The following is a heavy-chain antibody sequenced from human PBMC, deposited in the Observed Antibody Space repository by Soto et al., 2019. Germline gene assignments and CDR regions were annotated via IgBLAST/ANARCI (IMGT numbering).Heavy chain of an antibody. CDR3: ATATSPQRPFWSGYYYYYYYYMDV. Sequence: QVQLVQSGAEVKKPGASVKVSCKVSGYTLTELSMHWVRQAPGKGLEWMGGFDPEDGETIYAQKFQGRVTMTEDTSTDTAYMELSSLRSEDTAVYYCATATSPQRPFWSGYYYYYYYYMDVWGKGTTVTVSS. J-gene: IGHJ6*03. CDR2: FDPEDGET. D-gene: IGHD3-3*01. CDR1: GYTLTELS. V-gene: IGHV1-24*01.